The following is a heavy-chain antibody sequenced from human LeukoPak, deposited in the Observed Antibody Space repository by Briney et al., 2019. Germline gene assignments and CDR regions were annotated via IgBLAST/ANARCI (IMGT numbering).Heavy chain of an antibody. Sequence: PSETLSLTCAVSGGSISSGGYSWSWIRQPPGKGLEWIGYIYHSGSTYYNPSLKSRVTISVDRSKNQFSLKLSSATAADTAVYYCARAGYDSSGFDYWGQGTLVTVSS. CDR2: IYHSGST. J-gene: IGHJ4*02. CDR1: GGSISSGGYS. CDR3: ARAGYDSSGFDY. D-gene: IGHD3-22*01. V-gene: IGHV4-30-2*01.